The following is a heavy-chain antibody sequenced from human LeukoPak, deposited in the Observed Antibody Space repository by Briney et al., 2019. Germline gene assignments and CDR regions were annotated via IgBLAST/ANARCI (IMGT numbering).Heavy chain of an antibody. J-gene: IGHJ4*02. CDR1: GVTLSSNY. CDR2: IYTGGSV. D-gene: IGHD3-10*01. CDR3: ARAPPGVHPFDY. V-gene: IGHV3-53*01. Sequence: GGALRLSCAASGVTLSSNYMSWGRQARGKGLEWGSVIYTGGSVYYADSVKGRLTISRDNSKNTLYLQMNSLRAEDTAVYYCARAPPGVHPFDYWGQGTLVSVSS.